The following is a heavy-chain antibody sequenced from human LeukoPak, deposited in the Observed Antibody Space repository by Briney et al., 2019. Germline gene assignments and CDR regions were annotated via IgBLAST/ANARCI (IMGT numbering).Heavy chain of an antibody. CDR1: GFTFSSYS. J-gene: IGHJ4*02. V-gene: IGHV3-21*01. CDR3: ASYVRGVFDY. D-gene: IGHD3-10*02. CDR2: ISSSSSYI. Sequence: GGSLRLSCAASGFTFSSYSMNWVRQAPGKGLEWVSSISSSSSYIYYADSVKGRFTISRDNAKNSLYLQMNSLRAEDTAVYFCASYVRGVFDYWGQGTLVTVSS.